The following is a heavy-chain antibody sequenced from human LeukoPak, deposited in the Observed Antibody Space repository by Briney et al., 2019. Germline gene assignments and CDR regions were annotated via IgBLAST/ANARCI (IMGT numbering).Heavy chain of an antibody. V-gene: IGHV1-18*01. D-gene: IGHD2-2*01. J-gene: IGHJ5*02. Sequence: ASVKVSCKASGYTFTSYGISWVRQAPGQGLEWMGRISAYNGNTNHAQKLQGRVTMTTDTSTSTAYMELRSLRSDDTAVYYCVRDPSYIVVVSSTVTGFDPWGQGTLVTVSS. CDR1: GYTFTSYG. CDR2: ISAYNGNT. CDR3: VRDPSYIVVVSSTVTGFDP.